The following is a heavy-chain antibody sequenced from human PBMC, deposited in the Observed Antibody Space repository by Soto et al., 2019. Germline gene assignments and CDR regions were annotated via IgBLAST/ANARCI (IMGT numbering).Heavy chain of an antibody. V-gene: IGHV4-4*02. CDR3: ACGYDYYYYMDV. CDR1: SGSFSSSKW. CDR2: IYHSGST. D-gene: IGHD5-12*01. Sequence: QVQLQESGPGLVKPSGTLSLTCSVSSGSFSSSKWWRWVRQPPGKGLEWIGEIYHSGSTHCNPSLKIRVTISVDKSKTQFSLTLSSVTAADTAVYYCACGYDYYYYMDVWGKWTTVTVSS. J-gene: IGHJ6*03.